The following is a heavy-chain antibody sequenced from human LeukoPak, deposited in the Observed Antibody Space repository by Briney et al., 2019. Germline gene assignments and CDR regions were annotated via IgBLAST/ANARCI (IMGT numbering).Heavy chain of an antibody. D-gene: IGHD5-12*01. CDR3: ARGSGYDQGFDY. CDR1: GYTFTSYA. CDR2: SNAGNGNT. V-gene: IGHV1-3*02. Sequence: ASVKVSCKASGYTFTSYAMHWVRQAPGQRLEWMGWSNAGNGNTKYSQEFQGRVTNTRDTSASTAYMELSSLRSEDMAVYYCARGSGYDQGFDYWGQGTLVTVSS. J-gene: IGHJ4*02.